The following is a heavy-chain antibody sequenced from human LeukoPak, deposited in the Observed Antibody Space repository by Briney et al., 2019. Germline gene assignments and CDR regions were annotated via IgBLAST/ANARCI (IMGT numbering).Heavy chain of an antibody. CDR2: FYTSGSG. J-gene: IGHJ4*02. CDR1: DGTISSGNYY. CDR3: AASHTGLFDY. Sequence: SETLSLTCNVSDGTISSGNYYWDWIRQPAGKGLEWIGRFYTSGSGNYNPSLKSRVTMSMDASKNQFSLKLSSVTAADTAVYYCAASHTGLFDYWGQGTLVTVSS. D-gene: IGHD5-18*01. V-gene: IGHV4-61*02.